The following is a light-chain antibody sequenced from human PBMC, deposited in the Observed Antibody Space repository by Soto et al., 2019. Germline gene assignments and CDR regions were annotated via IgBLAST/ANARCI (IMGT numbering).Light chain of an antibody. J-gene: IGLJ1*01. CDR3: CSYAGSSKYG. CDR2: EVS. CDR1: SSDVGSYNL. V-gene: IGLV2-23*02. Sequence: SALTHPASVTGCPGWSSTISCTGTSSDVGSYNLVACCQEHPAKAPKRKVYEVSKRPSGVTNRLACCESGDASSLRISGLQVEDEADYYCCSYAGSSKYGFGTGTKVTVL.